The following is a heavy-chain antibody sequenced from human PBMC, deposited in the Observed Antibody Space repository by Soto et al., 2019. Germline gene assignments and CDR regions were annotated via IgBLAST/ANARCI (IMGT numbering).Heavy chain of an antibody. J-gene: IGHJ4*02. CDR3: AEDSTAKQWLVLH. CDR2: ISGGGGST. Sequence: GKGLEWVSPISGGGGSTYYADSVKGRFTISRDNSKNTLYLQMNSLRAEDTAVYYCAEDSTAKQWLVLHWCQGPLVTVSS. V-gene: IGHV3-23*01. D-gene: IGHD6-19*01.